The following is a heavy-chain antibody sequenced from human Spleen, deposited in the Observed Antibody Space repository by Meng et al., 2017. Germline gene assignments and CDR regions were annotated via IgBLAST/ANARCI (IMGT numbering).Heavy chain of an antibody. V-gene: IGHV1-46*01. CDR1: GYTFTGYY. J-gene: IGHJ4*02. CDR3: ASATVRVGAIHY. D-gene: IGHD1-26*01. CDR2: INPSGGST. Sequence: ASVKVSCKASGYTFTGYYMHWVRQAPGQGLEWMGIINPSGGSTSYAQKFQGRVTMTRDTSTSTVYMELSSLRSEDTAVYYCASATVRVGAIHYWGQGTLVTVSS.